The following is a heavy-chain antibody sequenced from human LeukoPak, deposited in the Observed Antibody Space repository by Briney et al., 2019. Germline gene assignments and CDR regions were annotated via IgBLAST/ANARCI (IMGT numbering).Heavy chain of an antibody. J-gene: IGHJ5*02. CDR1: GGSISSSSYY. CDR2: IYYSGST. D-gene: IGHD2-2*01. V-gene: IGHV4-39*01. Sequence: SETLSLTCTVSGGSISSSSYYWGWIRQPPGKGLEWIGSIYYSGSTYYNPSLKSRVTISVDTSKNQFSLKLSSVTAADTAVYYCARQPIVVVPAAPGYWFDPWGQGTLVTVSS. CDR3: ARQPIVVVPAAPGYWFDP.